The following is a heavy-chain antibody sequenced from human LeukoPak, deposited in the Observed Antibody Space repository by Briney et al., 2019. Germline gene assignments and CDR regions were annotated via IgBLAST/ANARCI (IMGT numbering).Heavy chain of an antibody. CDR1: GFTFDDYA. D-gene: IGHD3-10*01. Sequence: GGSLRLSCAASGFTFDDYAMHWVRQAPGKGLEWVSGISWNSGSIGYADSVKGRFTISRDNAKNSLYLQMNSLRAEDTALYYCAKDYGSGNHYYYYYMDVWGKGTTVTISS. J-gene: IGHJ6*03. CDR3: AKDYGSGNHYYYYYMDV. CDR2: ISWNSGSI. V-gene: IGHV3-9*01.